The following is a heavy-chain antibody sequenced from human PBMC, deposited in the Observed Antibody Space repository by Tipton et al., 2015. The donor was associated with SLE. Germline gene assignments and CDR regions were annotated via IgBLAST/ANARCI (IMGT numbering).Heavy chain of an antibody. CDR2: IYHSGTT. CDR3: VRLELPATKADY. CDR1: GGSFSGHY. J-gene: IGHJ4*02. Sequence: TLSLTCAVYGGSFSGHYWSWIRQHPGKGLEWLGTIYHSGTTYYNPSLKSRLTLSIDTSKNQFSLKLSSVTAADTAVYYCVRLELPATKADYWGPGTLVTVSS. D-gene: IGHD5-24*01. V-gene: IGHV4-34*01.